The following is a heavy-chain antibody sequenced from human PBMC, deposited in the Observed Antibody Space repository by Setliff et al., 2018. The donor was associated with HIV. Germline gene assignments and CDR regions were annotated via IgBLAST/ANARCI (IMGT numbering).Heavy chain of an antibody. CDR3: SRMSGHIVVVTATDAFDI. CDR1: GGTFSSYA. CDR2: IIPIFGTA. V-gene: IGHV1-69*05. D-gene: IGHD2-21*02. Sequence: SVKVSCKASGGTFSSYAISWVRQAPGQGLEWMGGIIPIFGTANYAQKFQGRVTITTDESTSTAYMELSSLRSEDTAVSYCSRMSGHIVVVTATDAFDIWGQGTMVTVS. J-gene: IGHJ3*02.